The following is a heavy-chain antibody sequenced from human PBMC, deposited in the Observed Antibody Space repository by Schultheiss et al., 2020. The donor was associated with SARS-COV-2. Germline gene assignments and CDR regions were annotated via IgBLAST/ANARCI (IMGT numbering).Heavy chain of an antibody. CDR1: GFTFSSYA. Sequence: GGSLRLSCAASGFTFSSYAMSWVRQAPGKGLEWVSAISGSGGSTYYADSVKGRITISRDNFKNTVHLQMNSLRGDDTAVYYCARDGWKLREYCGGDCYMGYFDLWGRGTLVTVSS. CDR3: ARDGWKLREYCGGDCYMGYFDL. D-gene: IGHD2-21*02. J-gene: IGHJ2*01. V-gene: IGHV3-23*01. CDR2: ISGSGGST.